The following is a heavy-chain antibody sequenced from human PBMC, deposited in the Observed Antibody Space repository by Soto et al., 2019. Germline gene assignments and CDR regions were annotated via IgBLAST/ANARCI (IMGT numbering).Heavy chain of an antibody. J-gene: IGHJ5*02. D-gene: IGHD3-3*01. Sequence: PSETLSLTCTVSGASITSGHYYWSWVRHHPGRGLEWIGNIIYTYSGSTLYNPSLKSRVTISVDTSKNQFSLKLSSATAADTAVYYWARGPRFLEWLSSPSPFDPWGQGTLVTVSS. CDR1: GASITSGHYY. V-gene: IGHV4-31*03. CDR3: ARGPRFLEWLSSPSPFDP. CDR2: IIYTYSGST.